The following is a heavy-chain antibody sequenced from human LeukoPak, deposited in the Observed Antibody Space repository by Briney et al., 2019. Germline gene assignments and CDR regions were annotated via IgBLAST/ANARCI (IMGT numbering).Heavy chain of an antibody. CDR3: TTERLAKWAFDI. CDR1: GFSITTYD. CDR2: ISSDGGNE. J-gene: IGHJ3*02. Sequence: GTSLRLSCAASGFSITTYDTHWVRQASGKGLQWVAVISSDGGNEYYADSVKGRFTVSRDTSRNTLFLQMNSLKTEDTAVYYCTTERLAKWAFDIWGQGTMVTVSA. D-gene: IGHD2-8*01. V-gene: IGHV3-30*03.